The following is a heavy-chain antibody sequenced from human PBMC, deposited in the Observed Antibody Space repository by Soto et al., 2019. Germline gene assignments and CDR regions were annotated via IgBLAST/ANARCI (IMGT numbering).Heavy chain of an antibody. J-gene: IGHJ6*02. CDR3: ARSSGVRGVIISWGTHYYYGMDV. D-gene: IGHD3-10*01. Sequence: SVKVSCKASGGTFSSYAISWVRQAPGQGLEWMGGIIPIFGTANYAQKFQGRVTITADESTSTAYMELSSLRSEDTAVYYCARSSGVRGVIISWGTHYYYGMDVWG. V-gene: IGHV1-69*13. CDR1: GGTFSSYA. CDR2: IIPIFGTA.